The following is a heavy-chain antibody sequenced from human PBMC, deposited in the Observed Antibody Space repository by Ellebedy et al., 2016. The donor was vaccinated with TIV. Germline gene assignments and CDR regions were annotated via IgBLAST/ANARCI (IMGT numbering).Heavy chain of an antibody. CDR1: GFSFRSYW. V-gene: IGHV3-7*01. CDR2: VRHGGNAE. Sequence: GESLKISCAASGFSFRSYWMSWVRQAPGKGLEWVASVRHGGNAEYYLDSVKGRFTISRDDAKMSLYLQMNDLRAEDTAVYYCARRGSYADYAVQVNTWFGPWGQGTLVIVSS. D-gene: IGHD3-16*01. CDR3: ARRGSYADYAVQVNTWFGP. J-gene: IGHJ5*02.